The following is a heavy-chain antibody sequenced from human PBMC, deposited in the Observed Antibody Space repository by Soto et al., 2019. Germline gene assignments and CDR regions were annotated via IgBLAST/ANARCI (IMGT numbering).Heavy chain of an antibody. CDR3: ARGIYYYDSSNYLGY. CDR1: GSTFSDYY. V-gene: IGHV3-11*05. D-gene: IGHD3-22*01. Sequence: QVQLVESGGGLVKPGGSLRLSCAASGSTFSDYYMSWIRQAPGKGLEWVSYISGSSSYTNYADSVKGRFTISRDNAKNSLYLQMNSLRAEDTAVYYCARGIYYYDSSNYLGYWGPGTLVTVSS. CDR2: ISGSSSYT. J-gene: IGHJ4*02.